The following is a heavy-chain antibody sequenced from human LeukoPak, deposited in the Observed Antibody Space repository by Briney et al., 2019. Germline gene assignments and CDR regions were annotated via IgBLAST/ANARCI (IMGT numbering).Heavy chain of an antibody. CDR2: ISANNGNT. CDR3: ARAYYDFWSGYSAGSEYFQH. Sequence: ASVKVSCKASGYTFTSYGISWVRQAPGKGLEWMGWISANNGNTNYAQKLQGRVTMTTDTSTSTAYMELRSLRSDDTAVYYCARAYYDFWSGYSAGSEYFQHWGQGTLVTVSS. CDR1: GYTFTSYG. J-gene: IGHJ1*01. D-gene: IGHD3-3*01. V-gene: IGHV1-18*01.